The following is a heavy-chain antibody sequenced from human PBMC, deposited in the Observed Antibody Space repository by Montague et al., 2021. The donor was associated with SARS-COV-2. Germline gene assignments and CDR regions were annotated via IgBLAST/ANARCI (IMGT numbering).Heavy chain of an antibody. CDR1: VGSFSGYY. CDR2: INHTGST. Sequence: SETLSLICAVYVGSFSGYYWSWIRQSPGKGLEWIGEINHTGSTKYNPSLKSRVTISVDTSKNQFSLKLSSVSAADTAVYYCSRADYGGNRYWYFDLWGRGTLVTVS. CDR3: SRADYGGNRYWYFDL. D-gene: IGHD4-23*01. V-gene: IGHV4-34*01. J-gene: IGHJ2*01.